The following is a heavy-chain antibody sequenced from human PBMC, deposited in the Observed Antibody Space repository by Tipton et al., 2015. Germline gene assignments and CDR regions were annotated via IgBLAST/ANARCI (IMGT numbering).Heavy chain of an antibody. CDR3: TTDRSDLVRGVIISAQHEALRGVDV. CDR1: GFTFTNAW. V-gene: IGHV3-15*07. CDR2: IKRKTGTT. D-gene: IGHD3-10*01. Sequence: SLRLSCAASGFTFTNAWMNWVRQAPGKGLEWVGRIKRKTGTTDYAAPVKGRFTFSRDDSKNTLFLQMNSLKTEDTAVYYCTTDRSDLVRGVIISAQHEALRGVDVWGQGTTVTVSS. J-gene: IGHJ6*02.